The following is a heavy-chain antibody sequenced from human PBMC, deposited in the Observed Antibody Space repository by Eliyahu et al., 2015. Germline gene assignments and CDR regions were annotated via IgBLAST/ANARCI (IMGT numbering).Heavy chain of an antibody. V-gene: IGHV3-15*01. CDR2: IKSKVHGGTT. CDR3: TKDLAK. CDR1: GFTFNDAW. Sequence: EVQLVESGGGLVNPGGSLRLXCVASGFTFNDAWMAWVRQAPGKGLEWVGRIKSKVHGGTTIYAAPVKDRITVSRDDSKNTLFLQMNGLRSEDTAIYYCTKDLAKWGQGTLVTVSS. J-gene: IGHJ4*02.